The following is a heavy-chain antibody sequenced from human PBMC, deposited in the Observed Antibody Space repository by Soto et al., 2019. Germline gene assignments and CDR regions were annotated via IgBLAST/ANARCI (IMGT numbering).Heavy chain of an antibody. CDR2: IKQDGSEK. J-gene: IGHJ5*02. CDR1: GFTFSSYW. Sequence: GGSLRLSCAASGFTFSSYWMSWVRQAPGKGLEWVANIKQDGSEKYYVDSVKGRFTISRDNAKNSLYLQMNSLRAEDTAVYYCARDPTLYDILTGPWGQGTLVTVSS. D-gene: IGHD3-9*01. CDR3: ARDPTLYDILTGP. V-gene: IGHV3-7*01.